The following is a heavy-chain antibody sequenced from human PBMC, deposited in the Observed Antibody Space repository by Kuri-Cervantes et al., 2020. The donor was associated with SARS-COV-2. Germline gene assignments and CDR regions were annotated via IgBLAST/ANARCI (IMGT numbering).Heavy chain of an antibody. CDR2: IKSKTDGGTT. D-gene: IGHD3-9*01. CDR1: GFTFSNAW. CDR3: TTIWLFRDIYYYGMDV. Sequence: GESLKISCAASGFTFSNAWMSWVRQAPGKGLEWVGRIKSKTDGGTTDYAAPVKGRFTISRDDSKNTLCLQMNSLKTEDTAVYYCTTIWLFRDIYYYGMDVWGQGTTVTVSS. V-gene: IGHV3-15*01. J-gene: IGHJ6*02.